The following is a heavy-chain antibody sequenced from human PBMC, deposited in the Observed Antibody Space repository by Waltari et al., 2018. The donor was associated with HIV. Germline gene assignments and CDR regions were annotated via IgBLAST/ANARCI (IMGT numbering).Heavy chain of an antibody. CDR3: ARWNYNYYGMDV. V-gene: IGHV4-34*01. Sequence: QVQLQQWGAGLLKPSETLSLTCAVYGGSFSGYYWSWIRQPPGKGLEWIGEINHSGSTNYNPSLKSRVTLSVDTSKNQFSLKLRSVAAADTAVYYCARWNYNYYGMDVWDQGTTVTVSS. D-gene: IGHD5-12*01. CDR1: GGSFSGYY. CDR2: INHSGST. J-gene: IGHJ6*02.